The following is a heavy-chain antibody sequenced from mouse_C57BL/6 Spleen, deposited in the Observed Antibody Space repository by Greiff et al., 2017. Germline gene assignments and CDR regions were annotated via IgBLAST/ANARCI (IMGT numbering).Heavy chain of an antibody. CDR1: GFSFNTYA. D-gene: IGHD1-1*01. CDR2: IRSKSNNYAT. J-gene: IGHJ4*01. Sequence: EVKVIESGGGLVQPKGSLKLSCAASGFSFNTYAMNWVRQAPGKGLEWVARIRSKSNNYATYYADSVKDRFTISRDDSESMLYLQMNNLKTEDTAMYYCVRHGYYGSSSYAMDYWGQGTSVTVSS. CDR3: VRHGYYGSSSYAMDY. V-gene: IGHV10-1*01.